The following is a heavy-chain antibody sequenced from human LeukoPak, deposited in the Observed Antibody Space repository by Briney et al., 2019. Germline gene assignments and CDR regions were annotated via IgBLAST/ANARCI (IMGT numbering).Heavy chain of an antibody. J-gene: IGHJ5*02. CDR1: GFTFSDYY. CDR3: ASLVNNWNDDNWFDP. CDR2: ISSGSSYI. V-gene: IGHV3-11*03. Sequence: GGSLRLSCAASGFTFSDYYMSWIRQAPGKGLEWVSSISSGSSYIYYADSVKGRFTISRDNAKNSLYLQMNSLRAEDTAVYYCASLVNNWNDDNWFDPWGQGTLVTVSS. D-gene: IGHD1-1*01.